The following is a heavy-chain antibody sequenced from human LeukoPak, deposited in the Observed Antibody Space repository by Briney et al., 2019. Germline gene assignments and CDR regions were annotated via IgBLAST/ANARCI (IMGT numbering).Heavy chain of an antibody. D-gene: IGHD6-13*01. CDR2: IRGGGDT. Sequence: HPGGSLRLSCAASGFTFTNNALSWFRQAPGKGLEWVSDIRGGGDTYYAESVKGRFTISRDNSKNTLYLQMNSLRAEDTALYYASGHGSNSYWGQGTLVTVSS. V-gene: IGHV3-23*01. CDR3: SGHGSNSY. CDR1: GFTFTNNA. J-gene: IGHJ4*02.